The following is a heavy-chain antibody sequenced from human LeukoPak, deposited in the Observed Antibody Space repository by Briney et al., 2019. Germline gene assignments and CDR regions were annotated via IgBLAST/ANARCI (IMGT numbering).Heavy chain of an antibody. J-gene: IGHJ4*02. CDR1: GITLSNYG. CDR2: ISDSGGRT. CDR3: AKRGVVIRVILVGFHKEAYYFDS. D-gene: IGHD3-22*01. V-gene: IGHV3-23*01. Sequence: GGSLRLSCAVSGITLSNYGMSWVRQAPGKGLEWVAGISDSGGRTNYADSVKGRFAISRDNPRNTLYLQMNSLRAEDTAVYFCAKRGVVIRVILVGFHKEAYYFDSWSQGALVTVSP.